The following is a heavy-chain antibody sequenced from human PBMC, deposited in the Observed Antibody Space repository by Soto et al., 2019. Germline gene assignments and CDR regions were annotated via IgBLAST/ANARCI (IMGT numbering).Heavy chain of an antibody. Sequence: GGSLRLSCAASGFTFDDYAMHWVRQAPGKGLEWVSGISWNSGSIGYADSVKGRFTISRDNAKNSLYLQMNSLRAEDTALYYCAKDKINTGDYYYYMDVWGKGTTVTVSS. CDR2: ISWNSGSI. J-gene: IGHJ6*03. CDR1: GFTFDDYA. V-gene: IGHV3-9*01. CDR3: AKDKINTGDYYYYMDV. D-gene: IGHD1-1*01.